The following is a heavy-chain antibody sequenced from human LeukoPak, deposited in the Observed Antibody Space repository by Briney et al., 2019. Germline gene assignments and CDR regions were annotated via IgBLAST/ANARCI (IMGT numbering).Heavy chain of an antibody. CDR3: ARGGPRGNGFDD. D-gene: IGHD6-25*01. Sequence: ASVKVSCKASGYIFTGQFIHWVRQAPGQGLEWMAMYNPNSGETTCSQRFQDRVTMTRDTSVNTAFMELSRLTSDDTAVYYCARGGPRGNGFDDWGQGTLVSVSS. CDR2: YNPNSGET. J-gene: IGHJ4*02. CDR1: GYIFTGQF. V-gene: IGHV1-2*02.